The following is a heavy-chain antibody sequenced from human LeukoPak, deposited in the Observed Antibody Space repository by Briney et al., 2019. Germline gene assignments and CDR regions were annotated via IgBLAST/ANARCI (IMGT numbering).Heavy chain of an antibody. CDR1: GYTFTSYG. V-gene: IGHV1-18*01. J-gene: IGHJ4*02. D-gene: IGHD6-13*01. CDR3: AREVRGIAAAGTSAGDY. CDR2: ISAYNGNT. Sequence: GASVKVSCKASGYTFTSYGISWVRQAPGQGLEWMGWISAYNGNTNYAQKLQGRVTMTTDTSTSTAYMELRSLRSDDTAVYYCAREVRGIAAAGTSAGDYWGQGTLVTVSS.